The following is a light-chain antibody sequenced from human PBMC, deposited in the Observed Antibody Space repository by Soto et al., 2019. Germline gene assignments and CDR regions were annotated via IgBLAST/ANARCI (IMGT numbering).Light chain of an antibody. J-gene: IGKJ1*01. Sequence: DIVMTQSPDSLAVSLGERATINCKSSQSVLYISNNKNYLAWYQQKPGQPPKLLIYWASTRESGVPDRFSGSGSGTDFTLTISRLQAEDVAVYYCQQYYSTPWTFGQGTKVEIK. CDR3: QQYYSTPWT. CDR2: WAS. CDR1: QSVLYISNNKNY. V-gene: IGKV4-1*01.